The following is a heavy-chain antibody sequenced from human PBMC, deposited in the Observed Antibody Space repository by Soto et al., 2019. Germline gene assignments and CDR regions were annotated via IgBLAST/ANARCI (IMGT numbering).Heavy chain of an antibody. V-gene: IGHV3-33*01. CDR3: ARDRRYFDWLGAFDI. D-gene: IGHD3-9*01. Sequence: GGSLRLSCAASGFTFSSYSMHWVRQAPGKGLEWVAIIWCDGSNKYYADSVKGRFTISRDNSKNTLYLQMNSLRAEDTAVYYCARDRRYFDWLGAFDIWGQGTMVPGSS. CDR2: IWCDGSNK. J-gene: IGHJ3*02. CDR1: GFTFSSYS.